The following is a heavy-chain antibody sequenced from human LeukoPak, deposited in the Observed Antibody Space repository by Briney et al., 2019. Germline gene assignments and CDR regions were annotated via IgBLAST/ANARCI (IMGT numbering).Heavy chain of an antibody. CDR2: ISSSSSYI. D-gene: IGHD2-2*01. CDR3: ARDRHCSSTSCYLGWFDP. Sequence: GGSLRLSCAASGFTFSSSSMNWVRQAPGKGLEWVSSISSSSSYIYYADSVKGRFTISRDNAKNSLYLQMNSLRAEDTAVYYCARDRHCSSTSCYLGWFDPWGQGTLVTVSS. V-gene: IGHV3-21*01. J-gene: IGHJ5*02. CDR1: GFTFSSSS.